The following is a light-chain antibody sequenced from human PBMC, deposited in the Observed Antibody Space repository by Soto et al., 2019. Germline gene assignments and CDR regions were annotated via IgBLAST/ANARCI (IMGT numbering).Light chain of an antibody. Sequence: QSVLTQTPSVSGASGQKITMSCTGSSSNIGAGYDVHWYQQVPGAAPRLLIYADNNRPSGVPDRFSASKSGTSASLAITGLQGDDEANYYCQSYDTSLSGVIFGAGTKLTVL. CDR1: SSNIGAGYD. V-gene: IGLV1-40*01. J-gene: IGLJ2*01. CDR2: ADN. CDR3: QSYDTSLSGVI.